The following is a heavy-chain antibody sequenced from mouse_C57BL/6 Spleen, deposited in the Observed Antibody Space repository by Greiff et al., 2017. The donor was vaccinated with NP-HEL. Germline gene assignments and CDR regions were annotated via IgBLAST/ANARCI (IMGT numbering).Heavy chain of an antibody. CDR2: IDPSDSET. J-gene: IGHJ3*01. D-gene: IGHD2-4*01. CDR3: ARGTYYDYDEGFAY. Sequence: QVQLKQPGAELVRPGSSVKLSCKASGYTFTSYWMHWVKQRPIQGLEWIGNIDPSDSETHYNQKFKDKATLTVDKSSSTAYMQLSSLTSEDSAVYYCARGTYYDYDEGFAYWGQGTLVTVSA. CDR1: GYTFTSYW. V-gene: IGHV1-52*01.